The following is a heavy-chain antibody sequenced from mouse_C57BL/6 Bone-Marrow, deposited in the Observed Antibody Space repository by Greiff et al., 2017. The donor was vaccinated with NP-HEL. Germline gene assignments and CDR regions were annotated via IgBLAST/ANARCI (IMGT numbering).Heavy chain of an antibody. D-gene: IGHD4-1*01. CDR3: ARSDWPHYCAMEY. J-gene: IGHJ4*01. V-gene: IGHV1-64*01. CDR1: GYTFTSYW. CDR2: IHPNSGST. Sequence: QVQLQQPGPELVKPGASVKLSCKASGYTFTSYWMHWVKQRPGQGLEWIGMIHPNSGSTNYNEKFKSKATLTVDTSSSTAYMQLSSLTSEDSAVYYCARSDWPHYCAMEYWGQGTSVTVAS.